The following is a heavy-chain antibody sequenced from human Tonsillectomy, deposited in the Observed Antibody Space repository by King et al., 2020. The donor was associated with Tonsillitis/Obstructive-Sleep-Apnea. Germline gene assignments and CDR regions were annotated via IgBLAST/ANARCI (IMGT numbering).Heavy chain of an antibody. Sequence: VQLVESGAEVKKPGASVKVSCKASGYTFTSYGISWVRQAPGQGLEWMGWISGYNGNQNYAQKLQGRVTMTTDTSKRTAYMELRSLRSDDTAVYYCARDLWFEELSYFDYWGQGTLVTVSS. CDR1: GYTFTSYG. V-gene: IGHV1-18*01. J-gene: IGHJ4*02. CDR3: ARDLWFEELSYFDY. D-gene: IGHD3-10*01. CDR2: ISGYNGNQ.